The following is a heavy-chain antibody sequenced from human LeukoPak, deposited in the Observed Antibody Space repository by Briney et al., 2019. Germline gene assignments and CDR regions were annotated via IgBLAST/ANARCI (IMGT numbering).Heavy chain of an antibody. CDR3: AKDRSTGDSSGYYTPTPPNDAFDI. CDR2: ISGSGGST. CDR1: GFTFSSYA. V-gene: IGHV3-23*01. D-gene: IGHD3-22*01. J-gene: IGHJ3*02. Sequence: AGGSPRLSCAASGFTFSSYAMSWVRQAPGKGLEWVSAISGSGGSTYYADSVKGRFTISRDNSKNTLYLQMNSLRAEDTAVYYCAKDRSTGDSSGYYTPTPPNDAFDIWGQGTMVTVSS.